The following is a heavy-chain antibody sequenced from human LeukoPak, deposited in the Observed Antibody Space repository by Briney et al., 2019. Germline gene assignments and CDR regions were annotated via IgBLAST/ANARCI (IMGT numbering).Heavy chain of an antibody. D-gene: IGHD5-12*01. J-gene: IGHJ4*02. V-gene: IGHV3-53*01. CDR1: GFTVSSNY. CDR2: IYSGGST. Sequence: GGSLRLSCAASGFTVSSNYMSWVRQAPGKGLEWVSVIYSGGSTYYADPVKGRFTISRDNSKNTLYLQMNSLRAEDTAVYYCARGARGYSGYADFGVFDYWGQGTLVTVSS. CDR3: ARGARGYSGYADFGVFDY.